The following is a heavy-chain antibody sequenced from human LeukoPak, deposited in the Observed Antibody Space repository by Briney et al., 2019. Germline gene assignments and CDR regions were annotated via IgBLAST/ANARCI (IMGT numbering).Heavy chain of an antibody. J-gene: IGHJ4*02. CDR1: GGSISSYY. V-gene: IGHV4-59*01. CDR2: IYYSGST. Sequence: SETLSLTCVVAGGSISSYYWSLIRPPPGKGLGWSGYIYYSGSTNYNPYLKSRVTISVDPSTNQFSLKLSSVTAADTAVYYCASNYGGTAIFVRWGQGTLVTVSS. CDR3: ASNYGGTAIFVR. D-gene: IGHD4-23*01.